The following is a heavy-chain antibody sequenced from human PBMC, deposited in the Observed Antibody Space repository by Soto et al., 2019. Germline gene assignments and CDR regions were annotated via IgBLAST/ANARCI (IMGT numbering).Heavy chain of an antibody. Sequence: QVQLQESGPGLVKPSQTLSLTCTVSGGSISSGDYYWSWIRQPPGKGLEWIGYIYYSGSTYYNPSLKSRVTISVDTSKNQFSLKLSSVTAADTAVYYCARAGGYCSSTSCYFDPFFDYWGQGTLVTVSS. CDR2: IYYSGST. CDR1: GGSISSGDYY. CDR3: ARAGGYCSSTSCYFDPFFDY. D-gene: IGHD2-2*01. J-gene: IGHJ4*02. V-gene: IGHV4-30-4*01.